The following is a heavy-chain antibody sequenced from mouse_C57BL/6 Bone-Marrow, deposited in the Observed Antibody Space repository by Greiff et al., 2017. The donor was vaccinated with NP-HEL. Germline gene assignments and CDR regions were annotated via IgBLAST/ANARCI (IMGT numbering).Heavy chain of an antibody. CDR3: ASSDFAWFAY. J-gene: IGHJ3*01. V-gene: IGHV1-26*01. CDR2: INPNNGGT. CDR1: GYTFTDYY. Sequence: EVQLQQSGPELVKPGASVKISCKASGYTFTDYYMNWVKQSHGQSLEWIGDINPNNGGTSYNQKFKGKATLTVDKSSSTAYMELRRLTSEDSAVYYCASSDFAWFAYWGQGTLVTVS.